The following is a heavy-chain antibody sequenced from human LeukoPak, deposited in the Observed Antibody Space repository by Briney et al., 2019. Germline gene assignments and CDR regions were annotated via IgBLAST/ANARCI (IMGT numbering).Heavy chain of an antibody. CDR2: IYYSGST. CDR1: GGSISSGDYY. V-gene: IGHV4-30-4*08. CDR3: ARRPRRFGVVILPEDYYMDV. J-gene: IGHJ6*03. D-gene: IGHD3-3*01. Sequence: SQTLSLTCTVSGGSISSGDYYWSWIRQPPGKGLEWIGYIYYSGSTYYNPSLKSRVTISVDTSKNQFSLKLSSVTAADTAVYYCARRPRRFGVVILPEDYYMDVWGKGTTVTVSS.